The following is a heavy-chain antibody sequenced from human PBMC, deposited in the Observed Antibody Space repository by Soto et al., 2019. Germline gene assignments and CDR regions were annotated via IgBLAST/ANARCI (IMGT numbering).Heavy chain of an antibody. V-gene: IGHV4-59*12. Sequence: SETLSLTCTVSGDSMSGFFWSWIRQTPGKGLEWIGYINYVGRTSYYSPSLQSRVTISLDSSKNQFSLILSSMTAADTAVYYCARMLADGYHLWGQGTLVTVSS. D-gene: IGHD2-2*01. CDR3: ARMLADGYHL. CDR1: GDSMSGFF. J-gene: IGHJ4*02. CDR2: INYVGRTS.